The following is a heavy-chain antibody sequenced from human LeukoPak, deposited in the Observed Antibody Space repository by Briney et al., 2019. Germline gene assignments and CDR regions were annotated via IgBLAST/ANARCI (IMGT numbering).Heavy chain of an antibody. CDR1: GYDFTRNG. V-gene: IGHV1-18*01. CDR2: ISVYTGNT. D-gene: IGHD3-22*01. Sequence: ASVTVSCKAFGYDFTRNGISWVRQAPGQGLDWMGWISVYTGNTNYAQTFQGRVTLTTDTPTTTAYMELRGLRSDDTAVYFCARAYDSSGHGAFDSWGQGRMGTVSS. J-gene: IGHJ3*02. CDR3: ARAYDSSGHGAFDS.